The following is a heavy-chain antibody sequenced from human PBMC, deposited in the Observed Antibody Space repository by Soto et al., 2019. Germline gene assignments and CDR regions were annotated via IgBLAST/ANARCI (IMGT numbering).Heavy chain of an antibody. J-gene: IGHJ4*02. CDR3: ARDSRSGYYLEY. V-gene: IGHV4-30-2*01. Sequence: QLQLQESGSGLVKPSQTLSLTCAVSGDSISSGGYSWNWIRQPPGKGLEWIGYIYHSGGPVYNPSLKSRVTISVDSSNNQFSLNLRSVTAADTAVYYCARDSRSGYYLEYWGQGTLVTVSS. CDR2: IYHSGGP. CDR1: GDSISSGGYS. D-gene: IGHD3-22*01.